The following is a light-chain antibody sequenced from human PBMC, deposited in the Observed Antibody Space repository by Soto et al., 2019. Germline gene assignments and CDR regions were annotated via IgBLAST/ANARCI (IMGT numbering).Light chain of an antibody. CDR2: DVA. CDR3: CSFTSSNTHV. J-gene: IGLJ1*01. Sequence: QSALTQPASVSASPGQSITISCTGTSSDVGGSNFVSWYQQHPGKPPKLIIYDVATRPSGVSNRFSGSKSGNTASLTISGLQAEDEADYYCCSFTSSNTHVFGAGTKLTVL. V-gene: IGLV2-14*03. CDR1: SSDVGGSNF.